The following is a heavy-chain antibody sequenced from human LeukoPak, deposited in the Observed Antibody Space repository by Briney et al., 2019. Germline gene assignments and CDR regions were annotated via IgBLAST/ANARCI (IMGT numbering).Heavy chain of an antibody. CDR2: ISGSGGST. J-gene: IGHJ4*02. CDR3: AKDPYYYDSSGYLTPVDY. V-gene: IGHV3-23*01. Sequence: PGGSLRLSCAASGFTFSSYAMSWVRQAPGKGLEWVSAISGSGGSTYYADSVKGRFTISRDNSKNTLYLQMNSLRAEDTAVYYCAKDPYYYDSSGYLTPVDYWGQGTLVTVSS. CDR1: GFTFSSYA. D-gene: IGHD3-22*01.